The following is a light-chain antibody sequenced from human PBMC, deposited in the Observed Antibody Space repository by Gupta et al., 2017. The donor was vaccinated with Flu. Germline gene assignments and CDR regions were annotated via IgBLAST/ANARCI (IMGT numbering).Light chain of an antibody. CDR3: QQFGDTPCT. Sequence: VNRSVTNNVVAWEQQKPGQPHRLLMSGASNRATGVHGRCSGSGSGTDITQTNRRLEEEDGAVYYWQQFGDTPCTFGPGTKVEIK. CDR1: RSVTNNV. CDR2: GAS. J-gene: IGKJ3*01. V-gene: IGKV3-20*01.